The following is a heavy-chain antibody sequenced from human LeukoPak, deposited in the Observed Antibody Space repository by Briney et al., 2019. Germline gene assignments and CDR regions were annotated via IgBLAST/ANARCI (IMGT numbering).Heavy chain of an antibody. CDR1: GFTFSSYG. J-gene: IGHJ4*02. CDR2: ISSSSSYI. V-gene: IGHV3-21*01. CDR3: ARDGAFDY. D-gene: IGHD4/OR15-4a*01. Sequence: GRSLRLSCAASGFTFSSYGMHWVRQAPGKGLEWVSSISSSSSYIYYADSVKGRFTISRDNAKNSLYLQLSSLRAEDTAVYYCARDGAFDYWGQGTLVTVSS.